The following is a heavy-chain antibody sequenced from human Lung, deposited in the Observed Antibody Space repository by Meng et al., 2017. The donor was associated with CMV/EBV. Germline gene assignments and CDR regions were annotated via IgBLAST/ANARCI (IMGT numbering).Heavy chain of an antibody. J-gene: IGHJ4*02. CDR2: VYPGDSDT. CDR3: ARMRCDGDCFFDY. CDR1: GYTFTNYW. Sequence: GVSLRLXCKASGYTFTNYWIAWVRQMPGKGLEWMGFVYPGDSDTRYSPSVQGQATISADKSISTAYLQWSSLKASDTAIYYCARMRCDGDCFFDYWGQGTLVTVSS. V-gene: IGHV5-51*01. D-gene: IGHD2-21*01.